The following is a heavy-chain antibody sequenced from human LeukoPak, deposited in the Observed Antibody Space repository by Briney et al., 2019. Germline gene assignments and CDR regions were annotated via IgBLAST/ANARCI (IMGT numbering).Heavy chain of an antibody. CDR1: GFTFSSYG. V-gene: IGHV3-30*02. J-gene: IGHJ4*02. CDR2: IRYDGSNK. Sequence: PGGSLRLSCAASGFTFSSYGMHWVRQAPGKGLEWVAFIRYDGSNKYYADSVKGRFTISRDNSKNTLYLQMNSLRAEDTAVYYCAKDRGIEQWLEPENFDYWGQGTLVTVSS. D-gene: IGHD6-19*01. CDR3: AKDRGIEQWLEPENFDY.